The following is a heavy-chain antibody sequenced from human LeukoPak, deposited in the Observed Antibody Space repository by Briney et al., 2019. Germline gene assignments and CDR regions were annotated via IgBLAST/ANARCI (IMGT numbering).Heavy chain of an antibody. CDR1: GFTFRSYW. CDR2: IKQDGSEK. V-gene: IGHV3-7*01. D-gene: IGHD2-15*01. CDR3: ARDRVSYCSGGSCHFFDY. J-gene: IGHJ4*02. Sequence: GGSLRLSCATSGFTFRSYWMSWVRQAPGKGLEWVANIKQDGSEKYYVDSVKGRFTISRDNAKNTLYLQMNSLRAEDTAVYYCARDRVSYCSGGSCHFFDYWGQGTLVTVSS.